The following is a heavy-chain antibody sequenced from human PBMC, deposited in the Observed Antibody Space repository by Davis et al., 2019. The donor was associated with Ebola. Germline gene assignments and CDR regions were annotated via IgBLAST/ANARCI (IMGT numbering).Heavy chain of an antibody. CDR1: GGSISSYH. Sequence: MPSETLSLTCTVSGGSISSYHCSWIPQPPGKGLEWIGYIYYSGSTNYNPSLKSRVTISVDTSKNQFSLKLSSVTAADTAVYYCARGRFLEWAIDYWDQGTLVTDSS. D-gene: IGHD3-3*01. CDR2: IYYSGST. CDR3: ARGRFLEWAIDY. V-gene: IGHV4-59*01. J-gene: IGHJ4*02.